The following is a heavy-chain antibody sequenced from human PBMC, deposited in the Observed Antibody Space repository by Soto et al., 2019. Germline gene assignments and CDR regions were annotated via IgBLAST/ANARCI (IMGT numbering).Heavy chain of an antibody. CDR2: INHSGST. V-gene: IGHV4-34*01. CDR3: ARMVGDFWSGYYTPKYNWFDP. CDR1: GGSFSGYY. Sequence: TSETLSLTCAVYGGSFSGYYWSWIRQPPGKXLEWIGEINHSGSTNYNPSLKSRVTISVDTSKNQFSLKLSSVTAADTAVYYCARMVGDFWSGYYTPKYNWFDPWGQGTLVTVSS. D-gene: IGHD3-3*01. J-gene: IGHJ5*02.